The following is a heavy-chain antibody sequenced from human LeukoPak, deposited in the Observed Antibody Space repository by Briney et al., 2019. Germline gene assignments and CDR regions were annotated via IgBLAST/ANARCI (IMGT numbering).Heavy chain of an antibody. J-gene: IGHJ4*02. CDR3: ARTGLGMYSFDS. CDR2: ITGSSSTI. V-gene: IGHV3-48*01. D-gene: IGHD3/OR15-3a*01. CDR1: GFGFSSYS. Sequence: GGSLRLSCAASGFGFSSYSLNWVRQAAGKGLEWVSYITGSSSTINYADSVKGRFTISRDKAKNSLYLQMNSLRAEDTAVYYCARTGLGMYSFDSWGRGTLVTVSS.